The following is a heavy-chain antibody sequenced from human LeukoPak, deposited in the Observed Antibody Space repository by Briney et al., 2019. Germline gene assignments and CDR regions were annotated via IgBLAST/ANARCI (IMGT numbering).Heavy chain of an antibody. CDR2: IYYSGRS. V-gene: IGHV4-30-4*01. CDR3: AKTYYDSSGYHFDN. CDR1: GDSISSGDYY. Sequence: SETLSLTCTVSGDSISSGDYYWSWIRQPPGKGLEWIGYIYYSGRSYYNPSLESRITISVDTSKNQFSLKLRSVTAADTAVYYCAKTYYDSSGYHFDNWGQGTLVTVSS. J-gene: IGHJ4*02. D-gene: IGHD3-22*01.